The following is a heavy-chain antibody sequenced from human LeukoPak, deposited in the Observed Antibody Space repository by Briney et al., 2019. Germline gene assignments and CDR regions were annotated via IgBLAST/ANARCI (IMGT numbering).Heavy chain of an antibody. J-gene: IGHJ5*02. D-gene: IGHD4-11*01. CDR2: IYYSGST. CDR1: GGSISGYY. V-gene: IGHV4-59*08. Sequence: SETLSLTCTVSGGSISGYYWGWIRQPPGKGLEWIGYIYYSGSTNYNPSLKSRVTISVDTSKNQFSLRLSSVTAADTAVYYCARYSTVYNWFDPWGQGTLVTVSS. CDR3: ARYSTVYNWFDP.